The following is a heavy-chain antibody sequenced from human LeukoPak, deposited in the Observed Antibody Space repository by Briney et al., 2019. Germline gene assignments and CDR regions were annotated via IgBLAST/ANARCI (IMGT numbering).Heavy chain of an antibody. Sequence: GASVTVSCKASGYTFTSYDINWVRQATGQGLEWMGWMNPNSGNTGYAQKFQGRVTMTRNTSISTAYMELSSLRSEDTAVYYCATRRYDFWSGYRRDWFDPWGQGTLVTVSS. V-gene: IGHV1-8*01. CDR3: ATRRYDFWSGYRRDWFDP. CDR1: GYTFTSYD. D-gene: IGHD3-3*01. J-gene: IGHJ5*02. CDR2: MNPNSGNT.